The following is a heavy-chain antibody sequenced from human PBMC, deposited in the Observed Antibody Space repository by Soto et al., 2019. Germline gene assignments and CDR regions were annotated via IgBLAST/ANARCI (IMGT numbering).Heavy chain of an antibody. J-gene: IGHJ6*02. CDR1: GGSISSGDYY. CDR2: IYYSGST. CDR3: ARGEPSGGMDV. V-gene: IGHV4-30-4*01. Sequence: SETLFLTCTVSGGSISSGDYYWSWIRQPPGKGLEWIGYIYYSGSTYYNPSLKSRVTISVDTSKNQFSLKLSSVTAADTAVYYCARGEPSGGMDVWGQGTTVTVSS. D-gene: IGHD1-1*01.